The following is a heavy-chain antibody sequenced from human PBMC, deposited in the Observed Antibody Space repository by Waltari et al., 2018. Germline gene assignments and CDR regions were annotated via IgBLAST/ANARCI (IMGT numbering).Heavy chain of an antibody. CDR1: GGTFSSYA. Sequence: QVQLVQSGAEVKKPGSSVKVSCKASGGTFSSYAISWVRQAPGQGLEWMGRIIPICGTANDAQKFQGRVTITADKSTSTAYMELSSLGSEDTAVYYCASLSSGWYGRDYWGQGTLVTVSS. CDR3: ASLSSGWYGRDY. CDR2: IIPICGTA. J-gene: IGHJ4*02. D-gene: IGHD6-19*01. V-gene: IGHV1-69*08.